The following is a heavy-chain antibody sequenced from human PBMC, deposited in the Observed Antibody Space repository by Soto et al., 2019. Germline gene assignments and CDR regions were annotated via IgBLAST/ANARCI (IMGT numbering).Heavy chain of an antibody. CDR1: GGSISSSNW. CDR3: ARDDGSSWDNDAFDI. Sequence: SETLSLTCAVSGGSISSSNWWSWVRQPPGKGLEWIGEIYHSGSTNYNPSLKSRVTISVDKSKNQFSLKLSSVTAADTAVYYCARDDGSSWDNDAFDIWGQGIMVTVSS. V-gene: IGHV4-4*02. J-gene: IGHJ3*02. D-gene: IGHD6-13*01. CDR2: IYHSGST.